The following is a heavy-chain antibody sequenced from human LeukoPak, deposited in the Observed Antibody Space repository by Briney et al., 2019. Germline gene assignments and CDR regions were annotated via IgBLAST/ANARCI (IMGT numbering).Heavy chain of an antibody. Sequence: GGSLRLSCAASGFTFSDYAMIWVRQAPGKGLEWVSAIRASGGGTYYADSVKGRFTISRDNSKNTLFLQVNSLRAEDTATYYCARDPNGDYLGAFDFWGQGTMVTVSS. D-gene: IGHD4-17*01. CDR1: GFTFSDYA. J-gene: IGHJ3*01. CDR3: ARDPNGDYLGAFDF. CDR2: IRASGGGT. V-gene: IGHV3-23*01.